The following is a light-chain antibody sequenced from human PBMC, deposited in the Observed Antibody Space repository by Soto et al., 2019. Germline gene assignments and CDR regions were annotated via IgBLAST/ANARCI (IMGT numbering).Light chain of an antibody. CDR3: QQYDDWPLT. V-gene: IGKV3-15*01. CDR1: QSVGSN. J-gene: IGKJ4*01. CDR2: DAS. Sequence: EIVMTQSPATLSVSPGERVTLSCRASQSVGSNLAWYQQKPGLAPRVLIYDASTRATVIPARFSGSGSGTEFTLPISSLQSEDFAVYYCQQYDDWPLTFGGGTKVEIK.